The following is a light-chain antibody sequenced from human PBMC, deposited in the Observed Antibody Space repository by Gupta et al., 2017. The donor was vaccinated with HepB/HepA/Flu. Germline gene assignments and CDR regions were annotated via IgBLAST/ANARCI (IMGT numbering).Light chain of an antibody. Sequence: PATLSVSPGERATLSCRASQSVSSNLAWYQQKPGQAPRLLIYGASTRATGIPARFSGSGSGTEFTLTISSRQSEDFAVYYCQQYNNWPAITFGQGTRMEIK. V-gene: IGKV3-15*01. CDR2: GAS. CDR3: QQYNNWPAIT. CDR1: QSVSSN. J-gene: IGKJ5*01.